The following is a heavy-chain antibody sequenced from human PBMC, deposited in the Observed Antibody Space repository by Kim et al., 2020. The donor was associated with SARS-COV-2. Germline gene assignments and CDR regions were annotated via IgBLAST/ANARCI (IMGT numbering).Heavy chain of an antibody. D-gene: IGHD3-10*01. Sequence: GGSLRLSCAVSGFSSRNHWMSWVRQAPGKGLEWVAMKKRDGSEEHYVDSVKGRFTMSRDNANNSLHLQMNSLRIEDTAIYYCAALDSVQVPGGIWGQGTL. J-gene: IGHJ4*02. CDR2: KKRDGSEE. V-gene: IGHV3-7*01. CDR3: AALDSVQVPGGI. CDR1: GFSSRNHW.